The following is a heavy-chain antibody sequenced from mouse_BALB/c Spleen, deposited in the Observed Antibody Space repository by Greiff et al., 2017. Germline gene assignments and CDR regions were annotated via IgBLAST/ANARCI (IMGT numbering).Heavy chain of an antibody. CDR2: IDPENGNT. J-gene: IGHJ3*01. V-gene: IGHV14-1*02. Sequence: EVQLQQSGAELVRPGAFVKLSCTASGFNIKDYYMHWVKQRPEQGLEWIGWIDPENGNTIYDPKFQGKASITADTSSNTAYLQLSSLTSEDTAVYYCASDNDYSWLAYWGQGTLVTVSA. D-gene: IGHD2-4*01. CDR3: ASDNDYSWLAY. CDR1: GFNIKDYY.